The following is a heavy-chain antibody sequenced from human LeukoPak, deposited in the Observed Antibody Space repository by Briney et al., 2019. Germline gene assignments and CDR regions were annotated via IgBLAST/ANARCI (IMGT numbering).Heavy chain of an antibody. CDR2: ISYDGSSK. Sequence: GRSLRLSCAASGFTFSSYGMHWVRQAPGKGLEWVAVISYDGSSKYYADSVKGRFTISRDNSKNTLYLQMNSLRAEDTAVYYCAKTEAGTEVDYWGQGTLVTVSS. J-gene: IGHJ4*02. V-gene: IGHV3-30*18. D-gene: IGHD6-19*01. CDR3: AKTEAGTEVDY. CDR1: GFTFSSYG.